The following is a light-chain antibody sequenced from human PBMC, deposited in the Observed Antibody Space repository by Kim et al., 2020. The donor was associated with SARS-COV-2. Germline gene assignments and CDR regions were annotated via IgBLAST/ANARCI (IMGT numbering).Light chain of an antibody. J-gene: IGLJ2*01. Sequence: SITISCTGTSSGVGTYIRVSWYQQHPGKAPKLIIFDVSNRPAGISNRFSGSKSDNTASLTISGLQAEDEADYFCSSLTSGATSVVFGGGTKLTVL. CDR1: SSGVGTYIR. V-gene: IGLV2-14*03. CDR3: SSLTSGATSVV. CDR2: DVS.